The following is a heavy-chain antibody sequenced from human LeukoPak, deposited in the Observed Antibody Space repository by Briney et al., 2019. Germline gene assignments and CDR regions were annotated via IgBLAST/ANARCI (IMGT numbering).Heavy chain of an antibody. CDR3: AQDLIYSYGTPQCYFDY. D-gene: IGHD5-18*01. V-gene: IGHV3-23*01. CDR2: ISGSGGST. Sequence: GGSLRLSCAVSGFTFRSYAMSGVREAPGKGREGVSAISGSGGSTYYADSVKGRFTIYRDNDKNTLYLQMNSLRAEDTAVYYCAQDLIYSYGTPQCYFDYWGQGTLVTLSS. J-gene: IGHJ4*02. CDR1: GFTFRSYA.